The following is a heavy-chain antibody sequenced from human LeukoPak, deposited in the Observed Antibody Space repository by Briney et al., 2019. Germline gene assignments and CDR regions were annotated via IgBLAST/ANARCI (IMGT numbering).Heavy chain of an antibody. CDR2: ISSSGSTI. J-gene: IGHJ3*02. D-gene: IGHD2-15*01. V-gene: IGHV3-48*03. CDR3: VGCSGGSCPI. Sequence: GGSLRLSCAASGFTFSSYEMNWVRQAPGKGLEWVSYISSSGSTIYYADSVKGRFSISRDNAKNRLYLQMNSLRVEDTAVYYCVGCSGGSCPIWGQGTMVTVSS. CDR1: GFTFSSYE.